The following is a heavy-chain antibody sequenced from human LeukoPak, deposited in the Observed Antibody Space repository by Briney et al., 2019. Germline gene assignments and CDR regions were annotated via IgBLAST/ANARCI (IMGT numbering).Heavy chain of an antibody. J-gene: IGHJ5*02. CDR2: MNPNSSNT. Sequence: GASVNVSCKASGYTFTSYDINWVRQATGQGLEWMGWMNPNSSNTGSAQRFQGRITMTRDTSISTAYMELSSLRSEDTAVYYCARGPLVRLPSSFDPWGQGTLVTVSS. D-gene: IGHD3-16*02. CDR1: GYTFTSYD. CDR3: ARGPLVRLPSSFDP. V-gene: IGHV1-8*01.